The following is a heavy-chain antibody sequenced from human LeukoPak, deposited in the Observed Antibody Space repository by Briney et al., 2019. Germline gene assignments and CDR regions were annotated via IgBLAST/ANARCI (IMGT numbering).Heavy chain of an antibody. CDR3: ARIYYYASSGCSYYYGMDV. CDR1: GYTFTSYD. Sequence: ASVKVSCKASGYTFTSYDINWVRQATGQGLEWMGWMNPKSGNTGYAQKFQGRVTMTRNTSISTAYMERSSPRSEDKAVYYCARIYYYASSGCSYYYGMDVCGQGTTVPVSS. V-gene: IGHV1-8*01. D-gene: IGHD3-22*01. CDR2: MNPKSGNT. J-gene: IGHJ6*02.